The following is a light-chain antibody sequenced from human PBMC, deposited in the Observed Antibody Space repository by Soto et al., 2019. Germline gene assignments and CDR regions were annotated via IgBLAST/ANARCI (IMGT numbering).Light chain of an antibody. CDR3: VQATHWPPWA. Sequence: EIVLTQSPGTLSLSPGDRATLACRASQSVSSRYLAWYQQTPGQAPRLLIYGTSHRATGIPDRFSGSGSGTDFTLTINRLEPEDFAVYYCVQATHWPPWAFGQGTKVDIK. V-gene: IGKV3-20*01. CDR2: GTS. CDR1: QSVSSRY. J-gene: IGKJ1*01.